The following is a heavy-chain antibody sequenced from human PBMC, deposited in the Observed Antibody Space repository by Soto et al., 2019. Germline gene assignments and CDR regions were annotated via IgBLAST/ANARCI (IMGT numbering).Heavy chain of an antibody. V-gene: IGHV2-5*02. Sequence: QITLKESGPTLVKPTQTLTLTCTFSGFSLTTRGVGVGWIRQPPGKALECLALIYWDDDKRYNPSLQSRLSITTDTSKNQVVLTMTNVDPVDTATYYCAHIPNYYQYDWFDPWGQGTLVSVSS. D-gene: IGHD3-16*01. CDR3: AHIPNYYQYDWFDP. J-gene: IGHJ5*02. CDR1: GFSLTTRGVG. CDR2: IYWDDDK.